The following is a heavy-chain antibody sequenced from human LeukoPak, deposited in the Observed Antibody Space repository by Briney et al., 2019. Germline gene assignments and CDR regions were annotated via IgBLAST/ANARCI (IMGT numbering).Heavy chain of an antibody. CDR1: GFTFSSYW. CDR2: INSDGSVT. J-gene: IGHJ5*02. Sequence: GGSLRLFCAASGFTFSSYWMHWGRQDPGKGLVWFSRINSDGSVTNYADSVKGRFTISRDNAKNTLYLQMNSLRGEDTAVYYCARVPNWFDPWGQGTLVTVPS. V-gene: IGHV3-74*01. CDR3: ARVPNWFDP.